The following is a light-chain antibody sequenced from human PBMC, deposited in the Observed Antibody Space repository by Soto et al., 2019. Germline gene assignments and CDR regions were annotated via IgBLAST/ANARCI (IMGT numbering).Light chain of an antibody. CDR2: GAS. CDR3: KQYTNWPPRT. V-gene: IGKV3-15*01. J-gene: IGKJ1*01. Sequence: EIVMTQSPATLSVSPEERATLSCRASQSVSSNLAWYQQKPGQAPKLLIYGASTRATGIPARFSGSGSGTEFTLTISSLQSEDFAVYYCKQYTNWPPRTLGQGTKVEIK. CDR1: QSVSSN.